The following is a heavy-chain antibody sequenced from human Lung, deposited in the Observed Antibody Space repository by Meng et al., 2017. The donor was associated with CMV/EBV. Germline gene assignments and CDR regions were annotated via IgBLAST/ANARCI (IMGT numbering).Heavy chain of an antibody. CDR2: INPNSGGA. CDR3: ARFVDTAMATGWFDP. Sequence: SGYTFTSYYMHWVRHAPGQGLEWMGWINPNSGGANYAQKFQGRVTMTRDTSISTAYMELSRLRSDDTAVYYCARFVDTAMATGWFDPWGQGTLVTVSS. V-gene: IGHV1-2*02. J-gene: IGHJ5*02. CDR1: GYTFTSYY. D-gene: IGHD5-18*01.